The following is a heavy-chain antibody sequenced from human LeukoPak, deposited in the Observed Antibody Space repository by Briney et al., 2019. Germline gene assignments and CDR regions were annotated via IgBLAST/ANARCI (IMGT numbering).Heavy chain of an antibody. J-gene: IGHJ4*02. D-gene: IGHD3-22*01. CDR1: GFTLNTYG. V-gene: IGHV3-23*01. CDR3: AKDPHVTSGYYLDY. CDR2: INGNGGST. Sequence: GGSLRLSCAASGFTLNTYGMSWVRQAPGKGLEWVSSINGNGGSTFYADSVRGRFTISGDNSQNTLYLEMNSLRAEDSAVYYCAKDPHVTSGYYLDYWGPGTRVTVSS.